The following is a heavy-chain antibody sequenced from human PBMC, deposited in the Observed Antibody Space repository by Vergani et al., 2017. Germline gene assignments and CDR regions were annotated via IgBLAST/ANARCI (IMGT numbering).Heavy chain of an antibody. CDR1: GGTFSSYA. D-gene: IGHD2-2*01. V-gene: IGHV1-69*12. CDR2: IIPIFGTA. Sequence: QVQLVQSVAEVKKPGSSVKVSCKASGGTFSSYAISWVRQAPGQGLEWMGGIIPIFGTANYARKFQGGVTIPADESTSTAYMELSSLRSEDTAVYYCARDSRALSIVVVPAAHPMDVWGQGTTVTVSS. J-gene: IGHJ6*02. CDR3: ARDSRALSIVVVPAAHPMDV.